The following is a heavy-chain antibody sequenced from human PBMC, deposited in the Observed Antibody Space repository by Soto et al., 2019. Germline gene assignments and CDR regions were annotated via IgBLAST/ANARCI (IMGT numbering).Heavy chain of an antibody. CDR1: GGSISSSSYY. V-gene: IGHV4-39*01. CDR2: VYYSGST. J-gene: IGHJ5*02. Sequence: QLQLQESGPGLVKPSETLSLTCTVSGGSISSSSYYWGWIRQPAGKGLEWIGSVYYSGSTYYSPSLKSRVTISVDTSKNQFSLKLSSVTSADTAVYYCARPWGHSGFSDYYHNWFDPWGQGTLVTVSS. D-gene: IGHD3-22*01. CDR3: ARPWGHSGFSDYYHNWFDP.